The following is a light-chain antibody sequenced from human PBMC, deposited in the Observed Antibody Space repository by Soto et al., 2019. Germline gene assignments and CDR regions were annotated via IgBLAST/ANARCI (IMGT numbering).Light chain of an antibody. V-gene: IGKV1-39*01. Sequence: EIEVTQYKSSLSASLGDRVTVTCRASQSISTYLNWFQQRPGKAPKLLIYGAYTLQDGVPSRFSGSGSETEFTLTISSLQPEDFATHYCQQSFVAPRPFGQ. CDR1: QSISTY. CDR3: QQSFVAPRP. J-gene: IGKJ1*01. CDR2: GAY.